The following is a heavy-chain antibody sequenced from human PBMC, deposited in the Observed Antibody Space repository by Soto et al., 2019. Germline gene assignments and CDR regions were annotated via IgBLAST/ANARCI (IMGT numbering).Heavy chain of an antibody. Sequence: SETLSLTCTVSGGSISTCNYYGGWIRQPPGKGLEWLGTVYYSGSTYYNPSLKSRVTISVDTSKNQFSLKLNSVTAADTAVYSCARGRECSSTRCYQNVWFDPWGQGILVTVSS. CDR3: ARGRECSSTRCYQNVWFDP. D-gene: IGHD2-2*01. CDR2: VYYSGST. V-gene: IGHV4-39*01. CDR1: GGSISTCNYY. J-gene: IGHJ5*02.